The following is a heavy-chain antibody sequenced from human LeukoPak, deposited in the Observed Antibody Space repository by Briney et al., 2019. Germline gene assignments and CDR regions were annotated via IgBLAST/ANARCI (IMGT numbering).Heavy chain of an antibody. J-gene: IGHJ4*02. CDR3: AREMTTERVPDY. CDR2: IYHSGST. Sequence: SETLSLTCAVSGGSISSGDFTWRWIRQPPGKGLEWIENIYHSGSTYYNPSLKSRVTISVDTSKNQFSLKLSSVTAADTAVYYCAREMTTERVPDYWGQGTLVTVSS. V-gene: IGHV4-30-2*01. CDR1: GGSISSGDFT. D-gene: IGHD4-17*01.